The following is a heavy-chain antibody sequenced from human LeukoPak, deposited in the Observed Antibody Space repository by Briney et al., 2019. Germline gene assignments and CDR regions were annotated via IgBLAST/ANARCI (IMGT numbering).Heavy chain of an antibody. Sequence: GGSLRLSCAVSGFTVSSNHVSWVRQAPGKGLEWVSVIYSGGSTYYADSVKGRFTISRDNSKNTLYLQMKSLRAEDTAVYYCAKDGLDYYESSGYYYFDYWGQGTLVTVSS. V-gene: IGHV3-53*01. D-gene: IGHD3-22*01. CDR1: GFTVSSNH. J-gene: IGHJ4*02. CDR2: IYSGGST. CDR3: AKDGLDYYESSGYYYFDY.